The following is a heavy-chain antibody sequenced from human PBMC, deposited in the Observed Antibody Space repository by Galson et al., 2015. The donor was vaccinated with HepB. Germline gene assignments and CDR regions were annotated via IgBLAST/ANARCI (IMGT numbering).Heavy chain of an antibody. J-gene: IGHJ6*02. CDR2: FDPEDGET. Sequence: SVKVSCKVSGYTLTELSMHWVRQVPGKGLEWMGGFDPEDGETIYAQKFQGRVTMTEDTSTDTAYMELSSLRSEDTAVYYCATYYSSGQFYYYYGMDVWGQGTTVTVSS. V-gene: IGHV1-24*01. CDR3: ATYYSSGQFYYYYGMDV. CDR1: GYTLTELS. D-gene: IGHD6-19*01.